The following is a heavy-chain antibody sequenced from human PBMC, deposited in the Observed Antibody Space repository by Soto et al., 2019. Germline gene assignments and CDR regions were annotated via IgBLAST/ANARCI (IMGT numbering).Heavy chain of an antibody. D-gene: IGHD3-3*01. CDR3: AREWSPPLAVFDY. CDR1: GFTFSSYA. CDR2: ISSNGGST. V-gene: IGHV3-64D*06. J-gene: IGHJ4*02. Sequence: EGSLRLSCSASGFTFSSYAMHWVRQAPGKGLEYVSAISSNGGSTYYADSVKGRFTISRDNSKNTLYLQMSSLRAEDTAVYYCAREWSPPLAVFDYWGEGTVVTVSS.